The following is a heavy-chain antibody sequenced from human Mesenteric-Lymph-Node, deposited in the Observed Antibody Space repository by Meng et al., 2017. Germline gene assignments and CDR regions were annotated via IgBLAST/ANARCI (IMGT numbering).Heavy chain of an antibody. V-gene: IGHV5-51*01. D-gene: IGHD3-10*01. CDR2: IYPGDSDT. J-gene: IGHJ3*02. CDR1: GYSFTSYW. CDR3: ASAEWGSGSSDAFDI. Sequence: GESLKISCKGSGYSFTSYWIGWVRQMPGKGLEWMGIIYPGDSDTRYSPSFQGQVTISADKSISTAYLQWSSLKASDTAMYYCASAEWGSGSSDAFDIWGQGTMVTVSS.